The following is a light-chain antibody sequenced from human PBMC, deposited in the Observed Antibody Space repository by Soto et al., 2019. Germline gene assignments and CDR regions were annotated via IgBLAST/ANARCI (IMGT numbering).Light chain of an antibody. CDR3: SSYTSNNTWV. V-gene: IGLV2-18*02. J-gene: IGLJ3*02. CDR1: SSDIGNYNR. CDR2: EVS. Sequence: QSALTQPPSVSGSPGQSVTISCTGTSSDIGNYNRVSWYQQPPDTAPKLMIYEVSNRPSGVRDRFSGSKSGNTASLTISGLQTEDEADYYCSSYTSNNTWVFGGGTKLTVL.